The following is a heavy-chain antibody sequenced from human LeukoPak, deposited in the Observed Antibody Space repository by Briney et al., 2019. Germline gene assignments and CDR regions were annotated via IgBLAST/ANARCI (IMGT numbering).Heavy chain of an antibody. CDR2: INPNSGGT. V-gene: IGHV1-2*02. Sequence: ASVKVSCKASGGTFSSYDISWVRQAPGQGLEWMGWINPNSGGTNYAQKFQGRVTMTRDTSISTAYMELIRLRSDDTAVYYCAREGDGYDSSGYCFDYWGQGTLVTVSS. CDR1: GGTFSSYD. CDR3: AREGDGYDSSGYCFDY. D-gene: IGHD3-22*01. J-gene: IGHJ4*02.